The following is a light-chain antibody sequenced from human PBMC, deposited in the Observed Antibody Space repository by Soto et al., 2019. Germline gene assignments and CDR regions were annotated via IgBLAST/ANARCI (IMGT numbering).Light chain of an antibody. V-gene: IGLV2-14*01. CDR3: SSYTSSSTRV. CDR1: SSDVGGYNY. CDR2: DVS. J-gene: IGLJ1*01. Sequence: QSVLTQPASVSGSPGQSITISCTGTSSDVGGYNYVSWYQQHPGKAPKLMLYDVSNRPSGVSNRFSGSKSGNTASLTISGLQAGDEADYYCSSYTSSSTRVFGTGTKVTVL.